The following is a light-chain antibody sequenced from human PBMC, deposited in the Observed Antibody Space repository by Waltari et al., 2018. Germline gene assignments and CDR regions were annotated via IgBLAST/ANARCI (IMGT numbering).Light chain of an antibody. CDR2: LGS. J-gene: IGKJ1*01. V-gene: IGKV2-28*01. CDR3: MQALQNPWT. CDR1: QTLLHSNGYIY. Sequence: DIAVTQSPPSLPVTPGEPATTSCSSSQTLLHSNGYIYLDWYLQKSGQSPQLLIYLGSNRAAGVPDRFSGSASGTDCTLKISRVEAEYFEVYYCMQALQNPWTFGPGTKIEIK.